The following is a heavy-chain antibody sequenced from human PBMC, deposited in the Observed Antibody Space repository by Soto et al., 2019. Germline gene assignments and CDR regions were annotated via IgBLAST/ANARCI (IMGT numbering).Heavy chain of an antibody. J-gene: IGHJ6*03. D-gene: IGHD5-12*01. V-gene: IGHV1-2*04. CDR1: GDSFNDYY. CDR2: INPNGGVT. Sequence: VQLVQSGAEVRKPGASVKVSCKSSGDSFNDYYIHWVRQAPGQGLELLGWINPNGGVTKYAQKFQGWVTMTRDTSIRTVYIELSRLRSDDTAVYYCARESGGATATLDYYYFYMDVWGKGTTVTVSS. CDR3: ARESGGATATLDYYYFYMDV.